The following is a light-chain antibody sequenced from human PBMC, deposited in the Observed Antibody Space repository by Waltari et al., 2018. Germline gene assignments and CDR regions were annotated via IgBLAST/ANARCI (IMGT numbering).Light chain of an antibody. J-gene: IGLJ1*01. Sequence: QSVLTQPPSVSGAPGQRVTISCTGSSSNIGAGHDVPWYQPLPGTAPKLLIYGNNNRPSGVPDRFSGSKSRTSASLGITGLQAEDEADYYCQSYDSSLGGSRVFGTGTKVTVL. CDR1: SSNIGAGHD. CDR3: QSYDSSLGGSRV. CDR2: GNN. V-gene: IGLV1-40*01.